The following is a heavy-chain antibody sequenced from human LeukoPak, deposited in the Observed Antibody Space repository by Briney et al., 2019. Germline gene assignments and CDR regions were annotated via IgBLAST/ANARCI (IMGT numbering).Heavy chain of an antibody. J-gene: IGHJ4*02. CDR3: ARADVLVGATIMIDY. V-gene: IGHV3-33*01. D-gene: IGHD1-26*01. Sequence: GGSLRLSCAASGFTFSSYGMHWVRQAPGKGLEWVAVIWYDGSNKYYADSVKGRFTISRDNSKNTLYLQMNSLRAEDTAVYYCARADVLVGATIMIDYWGQGTLVTVSS. CDR1: GFTFSSYG. CDR2: IWYDGSNK.